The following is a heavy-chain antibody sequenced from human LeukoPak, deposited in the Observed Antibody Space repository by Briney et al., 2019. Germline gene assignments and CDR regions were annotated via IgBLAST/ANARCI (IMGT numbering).Heavy chain of an antibody. D-gene: IGHD3-3*01. J-gene: IGHJ4*02. Sequence: GGSLRLSCTASGFTFGDYAMSWVRQAPGKGLEWVGFIRSKAYGGTTEYAASVKGRFTISRDDSKSIAYLQMNSLETEDTAVYYCTSTYYDFWSGYFLDYWGQGTLVTVSS. CDR2: IRSKAYGGTT. V-gene: IGHV3-49*04. CDR3: TSTYYDFWSGYFLDY. CDR1: GFTFGDYA.